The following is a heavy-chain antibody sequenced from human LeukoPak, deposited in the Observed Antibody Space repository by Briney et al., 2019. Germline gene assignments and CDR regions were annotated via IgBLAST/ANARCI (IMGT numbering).Heavy chain of an antibody. D-gene: IGHD3/OR15-3a*01. CDR3: ARMDKIYYYGMDV. Sequence: ASVKVSCKASGYTFTGYYMHWVRQAPGQGLEWMGWINPNSGGTNYAQKFQGRVTMTRDTSISTAYMELSRLRSDDTAVYYCARMDKIYYYGMDVWGQGTTVTVSS. V-gene: IGHV1-2*02. CDR1: GYTFTGYY. J-gene: IGHJ6*02. CDR2: INPNSGGT.